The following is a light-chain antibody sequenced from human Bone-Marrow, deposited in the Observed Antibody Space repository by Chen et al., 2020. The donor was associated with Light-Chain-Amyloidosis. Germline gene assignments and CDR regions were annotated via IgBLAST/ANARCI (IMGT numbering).Light chain of an antibody. CDR3: AAWYGSLSRYV. V-gene: IGLV1-47*01. CDR1: SSNIGINY. CDR2: RNN. J-gene: IGLJ1*01. Sequence: QSVLTQPPSASGTPGQRVTISCSGASSNIGINYVYWYQHFPGAAPNLLIHRNNQRPSVVPHLFSSSETATSASRPTSGRRSADEADYYCAAWYGSLSRYVFGTGTKLIVL.